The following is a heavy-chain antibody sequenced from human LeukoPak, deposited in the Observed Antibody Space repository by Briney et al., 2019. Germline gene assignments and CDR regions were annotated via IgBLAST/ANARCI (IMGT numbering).Heavy chain of an antibody. D-gene: IGHD3-22*01. Sequence: SETLSLTCTVSGGSISSYYWSWIRQPPGKGLEWIGYIYYSGSTNYNPSLKSRVTISVDTSKNQFSLKLSSVTAADTAVYYCARGNYDSRRGAFDIWGQGTMVTVSS. CDR2: IYYSGST. J-gene: IGHJ3*02. V-gene: IGHV4-59*01. CDR1: GGSISSYY. CDR3: ARGNYDSRRGAFDI.